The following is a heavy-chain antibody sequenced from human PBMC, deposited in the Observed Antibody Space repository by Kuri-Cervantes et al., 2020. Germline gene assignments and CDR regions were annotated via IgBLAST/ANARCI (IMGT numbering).Heavy chain of an antibody. V-gene: IGHV1-46*01. J-gene: IGHJ6*03. CDR2: INPSGGST. CDR1: GYTFTSYY. Sequence: ASVKVSCKASGYTFTSYYMHWVRQAPGQGLEWMGIINPSGGSTSYAQKFQGRVTMTRDTSTSTVYMELSSLRSEDTAVYYCARGSKRGPGSSTSHQTRYYYYYMDVWGKGTTVTVSS. CDR3: ARGSKRGPGSSTSHQTRYYYYYMDV. D-gene: IGHD2-2*01.